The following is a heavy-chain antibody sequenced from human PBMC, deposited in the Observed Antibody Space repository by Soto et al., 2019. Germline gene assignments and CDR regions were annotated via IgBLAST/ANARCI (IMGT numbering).Heavy chain of an antibody. CDR1: GGSLNSGSYY. V-gene: IGHV4-61*01. CDR2: IYHSGTT. J-gene: IGHJ4*02. D-gene: IGHD3-22*01. CDR3: ARDSSGRHDY. Sequence: SETLSLTCTVSGGSLNSGSYYWTWIRQPPGKGLEWIGYIYHSGTTNYNASFKSRVTISVDTSRNQFFLKLNSMTAADTAVYYCARDSSGRHDYWGQGTLVTVSS.